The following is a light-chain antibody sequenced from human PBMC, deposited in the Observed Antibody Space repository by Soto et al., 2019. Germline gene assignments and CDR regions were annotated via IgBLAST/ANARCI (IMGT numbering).Light chain of an antibody. CDR3: SSYTSSSTYV. CDR2: DVS. J-gene: IGLJ1*01. CDR1: SSDVGGYNS. Sequence: QSALTQPASVSGSPGQSITISCTGTSSDVGGYNSVSWYHQHPGKAPKVMIYDVSNRPSGVSNRFSGSKSGNTASLTISGLQAEDEADYDCSSYTSSSTYVFGTGTKLTVL. V-gene: IGLV2-14*01.